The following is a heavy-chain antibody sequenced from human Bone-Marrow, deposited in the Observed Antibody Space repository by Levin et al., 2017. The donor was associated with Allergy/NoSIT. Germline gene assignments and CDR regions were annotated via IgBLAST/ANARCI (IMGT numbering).Heavy chain of an antibody. CDR1: GGSIGSSDYY. D-gene: IGHD3-22*01. Sequence: PSETLSLTCTVSGGSIGSSDYYWSCIRQTPGQGLEWIGCIYYLGHTYYDRSLKSRVAISVDTSKNQLPLKLRPVTAAAAAVYYCARGGMYYHDSSGYPFDVWGQGTQVTVSS. CDR3: ARGGMYYHDSSGYPFDV. V-gene: IGHV4-30-4*01. CDR2: IYYLGHT. J-gene: IGHJ4*02.